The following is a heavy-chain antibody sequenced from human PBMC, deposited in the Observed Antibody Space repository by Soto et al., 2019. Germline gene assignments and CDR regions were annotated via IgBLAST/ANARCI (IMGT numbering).Heavy chain of an antibody. J-gene: IGHJ5*02. CDR3: ARTQWNRFLEWSPYNWFDP. Sequence: SETLSLTCTVSGGSISSSSYYWGWIRQPPGKGLEWIVSIYYSGSTYYNPSLKSLVSTYVDTSKNQFALKLSSVTAADTAVYYCARTQWNRFLEWSPYNWFDPWGQGTLVTVSS. CDR2: IYYSGST. V-gene: IGHV4-39*01. D-gene: IGHD3-3*01. CDR1: GGSISSSSYY.